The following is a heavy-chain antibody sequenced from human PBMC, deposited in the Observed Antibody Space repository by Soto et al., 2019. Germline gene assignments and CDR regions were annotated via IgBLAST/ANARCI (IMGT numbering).Heavy chain of an antibody. CDR3: SLVGVVPAAIRYYYYYYMDV. CDR1: GYTFTSYD. Sequence: ASVKVSCKASGYTFTSYDINWVRQATGQGLEWMGWMNPNSGNTGYAQKFQGRVTMTRNTSISTAYMELSSLRSEDTAVYYCSLVGVVPAAIRYYYYYYMDVWGKGTTVTVSS. CDR2: MNPNSGNT. V-gene: IGHV1-8*01. J-gene: IGHJ6*03. D-gene: IGHD2-2*01.